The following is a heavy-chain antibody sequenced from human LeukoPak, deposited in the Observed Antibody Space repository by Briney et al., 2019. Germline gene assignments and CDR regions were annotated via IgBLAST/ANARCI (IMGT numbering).Heavy chain of an antibody. D-gene: IGHD3-22*01. CDR1: GFTFSGYW. J-gene: IGHJ4*02. CDR3: VRSSSSGGYYYLDY. V-gene: IGHV3-7*01. CDR2: LNQDGSQK. Sequence: GGSLRLSCAASGFTFSGYWMSWVRQTPGKGLEWVATLNQDGSQKYYVDSVKGRFTISRDNVKNSLNLQMNSLRAEDTAVYFCVRSSSSGGYYYLDYWGQGTRVTVSS.